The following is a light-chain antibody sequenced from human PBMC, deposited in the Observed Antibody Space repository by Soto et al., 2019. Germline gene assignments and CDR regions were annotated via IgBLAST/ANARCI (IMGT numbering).Light chain of an antibody. V-gene: IGKV3-20*01. J-gene: IGKJ1*01. Sequence: EIVLTQSPGTLSLSPGERATLSCRASQSVSSSYLAWYQQKPGQAPRLLIYGASSRATGIPDRFSGSGSGTDFTLTISRLEPEDFAVYYCQQYGSSPWRFXQGTKVDIK. CDR3: QQYGSSPWR. CDR2: GAS. CDR1: QSVSSSY.